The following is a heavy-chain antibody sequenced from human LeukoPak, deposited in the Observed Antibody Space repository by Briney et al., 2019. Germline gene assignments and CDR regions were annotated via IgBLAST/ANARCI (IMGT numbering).Heavy chain of an antibody. Sequence: SENLSLTCTVSGYSISSGYYWGWIRQPPGKGLEWIGSIYHSGNTYYNPSLKSRVTISVDTSKNQFSLKLSSVTAADTAVYYCARVSCSSTSCYTVYNWFDPWGQGTLVTVSS. J-gene: IGHJ5*02. CDR2: IYHSGNT. D-gene: IGHD2-2*02. V-gene: IGHV4-38-2*02. CDR1: GYSISSGYY. CDR3: ARVSCSSTSCYTVYNWFDP.